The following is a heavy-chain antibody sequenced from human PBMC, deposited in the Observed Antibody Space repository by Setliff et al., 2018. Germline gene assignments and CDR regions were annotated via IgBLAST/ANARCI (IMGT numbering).Heavy chain of an antibody. CDR3: ARNWHWGFDP. CDR2: IYYSGST. CDR1: GGSISSGDYY. J-gene: IGHJ5*02. V-gene: IGHV4-30-4*08. Sequence: TSETLSLTCTVSGGSISSGDYYWSWIRQPPGKGLEWIGYIYYSGSTYYNPSLKSRVTISVDTSKNQFSLKLSPVTAADTAVYYCARNWHWGFDPWGRGALVTVSS. D-gene: IGHD1-7*01.